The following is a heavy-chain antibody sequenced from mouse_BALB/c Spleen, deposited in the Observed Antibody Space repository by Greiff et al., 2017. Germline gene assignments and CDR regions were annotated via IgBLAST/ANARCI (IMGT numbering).Heavy chain of an antibody. Sequence: EVHLVESGTVLARPGASVKMSCKASGYTFTSYWMHWVKQRPGQGLEWIGAIYPGNSDTSYNQKFKGKAKLTAVTSTSTAYMELSSLTNEDSAVYYCTVLSSLYYFDYWGQGTTLTVSS. CDR1: GYTFTSYW. CDR2: IYPGNSDT. J-gene: IGHJ2*01. V-gene: IGHV1-5*01. D-gene: IGHD1-1*01. CDR3: TVLSSLYYFDY.